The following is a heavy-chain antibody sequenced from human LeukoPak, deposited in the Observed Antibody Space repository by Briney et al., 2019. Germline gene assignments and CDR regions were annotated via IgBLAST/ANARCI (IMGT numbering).Heavy chain of an antibody. V-gene: IGHV3-69-1*01. CDR3: ARDRRDAFDI. CDR1: GFTVSSNY. CDR2: ISSSSYI. J-gene: IGHJ3*02. Sequence: KTGGSLRLSCAASGFTVSSNYMSWVRQAPGKGLEWVSSISSSSYIYYADSVKGRFTISRDNAKNSLYLQMNSLRAEDTAVYYCARDRRDAFDIWGQGTMVTVSS.